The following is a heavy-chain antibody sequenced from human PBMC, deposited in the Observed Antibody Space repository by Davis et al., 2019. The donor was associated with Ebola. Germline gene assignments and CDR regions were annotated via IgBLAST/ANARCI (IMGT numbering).Heavy chain of an antibody. J-gene: IGHJ4*02. CDR3: ARDRGGDYSFDY. Sequence: AASVKVSCKASGYTFTNYYMHWVRQAPGQGLEWMGIINPIGGSTSYAQKFQGRVTITRDTSASTAYMELSSLRSEDTSVYYCARDRGGDYSFDYWGQGTLVTVSS. CDR2: INPIGGST. D-gene: IGHD3-10*01. CDR1: GYTFTNYY. V-gene: IGHV1-46*01.